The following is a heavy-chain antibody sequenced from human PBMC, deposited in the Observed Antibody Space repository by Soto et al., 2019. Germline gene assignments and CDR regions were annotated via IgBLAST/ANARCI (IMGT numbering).Heavy chain of an antibody. CDR3: ARVPDFEDSSSSVRFDP. CDR1: GGTFCSYG. D-gene: IGHD6-6*01. J-gene: IGHJ5*02. CDR2: IIPIFGTA. Sequence: SVKVSCKASGGTFCSYGISWVRQAPGQGVEWMGGIIPIFGTANYAQKFQGRVTITADESTSTAYMELSSLRSEDTAVYYCARVPDFEDSSSSVRFDPWGQGTLVTVSS. V-gene: IGHV1-69*13.